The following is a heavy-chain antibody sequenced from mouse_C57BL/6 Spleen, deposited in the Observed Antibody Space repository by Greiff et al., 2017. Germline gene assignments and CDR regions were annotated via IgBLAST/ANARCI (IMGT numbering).Heavy chain of an antibody. D-gene: IGHD2-2*01. Sequence: QVQLQQPGTELVKPGASVKLSCKASGYTFTSYWMHWVKQRPGQGLEWIGNINPSNGGTNYNEKFKSKATLTVDKSSSTAYMQLSSLTSEDSAVYYCASHVYYGYEYYYAMDYWGQGTSVTVSS. CDR3: ASHVYYGYEYYYAMDY. CDR2: INPSNGGT. J-gene: IGHJ4*01. V-gene: IGHV1-53*01. CDR1: GYTFTSYW.